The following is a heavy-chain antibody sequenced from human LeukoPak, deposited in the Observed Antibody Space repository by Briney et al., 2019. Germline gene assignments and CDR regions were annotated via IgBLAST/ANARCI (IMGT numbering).Heavy chain of an antibody. CDR3: ARVLPASYYDSSGYYYDY. Sequence: PSETLSLTCAVYGGSFSGYYWSWVRHPPGKGLEWIGEINHSGSTNYNPSLKSRVTISVDTSKNQFFLKLSSVTAADTAVYYCARVLPASYYDSSGYYYDYWGQGTLVTVSS. CDR2: INHSGST. D-gene: IGHD3-22*01. V-gene: IGHV4-34*01. CDR1: GGSFSGYY. J-gene: IGHJ4*02.